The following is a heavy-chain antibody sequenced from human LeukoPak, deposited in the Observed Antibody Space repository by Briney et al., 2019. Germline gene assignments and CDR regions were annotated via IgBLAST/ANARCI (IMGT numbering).Heavy chain of an antibody. CDR3: ARGSGVVPL. Sequence: PSETLSLTCTVSGGSISSGSYYWSWIRQPAWKGLEWIGRIYTSGSTNYNPSLKSRVTISVDTSKNQFSLKLSSVTAADTAVYYCARGSGVVPLWGQGTLVTVSS. D-gene: IGHD3-10*01. V-gene: IGHV4-61*02. CDR2: IYTSGST. CDR1: GGSISSGSYY. J-gene: IGHJ4*02.